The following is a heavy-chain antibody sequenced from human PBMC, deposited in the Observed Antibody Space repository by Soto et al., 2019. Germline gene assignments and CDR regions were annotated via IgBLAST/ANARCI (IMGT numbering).Heavy chain of an antibody. D-gene: IGHD1-26*01. CDR3: TADFRDSGRRAWSN. CDR2: IKSKTDGGTR. CDR1: DFTFSNAW. J-gene: IGHJ4*02. V-gene: IGHV3-15*07. Sequence: GGSLRLSCAASDFTFSNAWMNWVRQAPGKGLEWVGRIKSKTDGGTRDYAAPVKGRFTISTDDSKDTLYLQMDSLKTEDTAVYYCTADFRDSGRRAWSNWGQGALVTVSS.